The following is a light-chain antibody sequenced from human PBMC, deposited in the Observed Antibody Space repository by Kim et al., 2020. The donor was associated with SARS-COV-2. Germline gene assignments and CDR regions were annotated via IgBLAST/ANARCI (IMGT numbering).Light chain of an antibody. CDR1: TGAVTSGQN. Sequence: QAVVTQEPSLTVSPGGTITLTCGSSTGAVTSGQNPHWIQQKPGQAPRTLIYETSNRHSWTPARFSGSLLGGKAALTLSGAQPDDEAEYFCFLSFSGVWVFGGGTKLTVL. V-gene: IGLV7-46*01. CDR3: FLSFSGVWV. CDR2: ETS. J-gene: IGLJ3*02.